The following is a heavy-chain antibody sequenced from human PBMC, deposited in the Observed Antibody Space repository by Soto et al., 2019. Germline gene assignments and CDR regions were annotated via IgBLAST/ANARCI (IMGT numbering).Heavy chain of an antibody. CDR3: ARQTVYDIFTGYYSDY. J-gene: IGHJ4*02. CDR2: ISAYNGNT. CDR1: GYTFTSYV. V-gene: IGHV1-18*01. Sequence: QVQLVQSGAEVKKPGASVKVSCKASGYTFTSYVISWVRQAPGQGLEWMGWISAYNGNTNYAQKLQGRVTMTTDTSTSTADMELRSLISDDTAVYYCARQTVYDIFTGYYSDYWGQGTLVTVSS. D-gene: IGHD3-9*01.